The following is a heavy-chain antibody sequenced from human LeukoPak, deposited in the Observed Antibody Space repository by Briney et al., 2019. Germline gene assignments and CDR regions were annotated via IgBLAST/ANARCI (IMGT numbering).Heavy chain of an antibody. CDR3: VKEQSSGNYRTADF. J-gene: IGHJ4*02. CDR1: GFTFSRYW. Sequence: GGSLRLSCAASGFTFSRYWMHWVRQAPGKGLEWVAVITYDGITTYFDDSVKGRFTISRDTSKSMLYLQMNSLRPEDTAVYYCVKEQSSGNYRTADFWGQGTLVTVSS. V-gene: IGHV3-30*18. CDR2: ITYDGITT. D-gene: IGHD3-10*01.